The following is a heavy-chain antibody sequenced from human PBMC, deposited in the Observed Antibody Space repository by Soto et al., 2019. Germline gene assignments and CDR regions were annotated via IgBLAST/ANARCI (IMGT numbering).Heavy chain of an antibody. J-gene: IGHJ5*02. CDR2: IYHSGST. D-gene: IGHD3-10*01. CDR3: ARAKDYYGSGSYRGVNWFDP. V-gene: IGHV4-30-2*01. Sequence: SETLSLTCAVSGGSISSGGYSWSWIRQPPGKGLEWIGYIYHSGSTYYNPSLKSRVTISVDRSKNQFSLKLSSVTAADTAVYNCARAKDYYGSGSYRGVNWFDPWGQGTLVTVSS. CDR1: GGSISSGGYS.